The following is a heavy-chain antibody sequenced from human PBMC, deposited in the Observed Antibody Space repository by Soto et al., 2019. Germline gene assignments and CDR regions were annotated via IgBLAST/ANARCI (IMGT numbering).Heavy chain of an antibody. CDR3: AKERGGGR. V-gene: IGHV3-23*01. CDR2: ISGSGGST. D-gene: IGHD3-10*01. CDR1: GFTFSSYA. J-gene: IGHJ4*02. Sequence: EVQLLESGGGLVQPGGSLRLSCAASGFTFSSYAMSWVRQAPGKGLEWVSAISGSGGSTYYADSVKGRFTISRDNSKNTPNLQMNSLGAGDTAVYYWAKERGGGRWGQGTLVTVSS.